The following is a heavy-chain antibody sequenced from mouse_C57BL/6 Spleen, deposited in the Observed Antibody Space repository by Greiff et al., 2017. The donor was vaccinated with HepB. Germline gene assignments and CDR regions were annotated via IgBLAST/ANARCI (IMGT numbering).Heavy chain of an antibody. CDR1: GYTFTDYY. D-gene: IGHD2-1*01. CDR3: ASGVYGNYGRVWFAY. J-gene: IGHJ3*01. V-gene: IGHV1-26*01. CDR2: INPNNGGT. Sequence: EVQLQQSGPELVKPGASVKISCKASGYTFTDYYMNWVKQSHGKSLEWIGDINPNNGGTSYNQKFKGKATLTVDKSSSTAYMELRSLTSEDSAVYYCASGVYGNYGRVWFAYWGQGTLVTVSA.